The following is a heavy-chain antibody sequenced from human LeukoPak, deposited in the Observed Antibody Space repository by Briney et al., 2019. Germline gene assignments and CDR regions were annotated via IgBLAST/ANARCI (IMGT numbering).Heavy chain of an antibody. Sequence: GGSLRLSCAASGFTFSSYSMNWVRQAPGKGLEWVSSITSSNNYIYYGDSVKGRFTISRDDAKNSLFLQMNSLRAEDTATYYCARGEFGDYYYFYMDVWGKGTTVTISS. CDR1: GFTFSSYS. CDR2: ITSSNNYI. D-gene: IGHD2/OR15-2a*01. V-gene: IGHV3-21*01. J-gene: IGHJ6*03. CDR3: ARGEFGDYYYFYMDV.